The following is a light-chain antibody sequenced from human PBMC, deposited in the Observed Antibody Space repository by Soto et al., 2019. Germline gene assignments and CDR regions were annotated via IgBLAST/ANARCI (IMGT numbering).Light chain of an antibody. CDR3: RQYNNWPPIT. J-gene: IGKJ5*01. CDR1: QSVRST. CDR2: GAS. Sequence: ELVMTQSPYTLSGSPVETVTLSFMASQSVRSTLAWYQQKPGQAPRLLIYGASTRATGIPARFSGSGSGTEFTLTISSLQSEDFAIYYCRQYNNWPPITFGQGTRLEIK. V-gene: IGKV3-15*01.